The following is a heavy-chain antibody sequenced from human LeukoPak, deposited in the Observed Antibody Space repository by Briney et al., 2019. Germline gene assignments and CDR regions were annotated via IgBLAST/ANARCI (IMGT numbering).Heavy chain of an antibody. Sequence: GASVKVSCKVSGYTLTELSMHWVRQAPGQGLEWMGIINPSGGSTSYAQKFQGRVTMTRDMSTSTVYMELSSLRSEDTAVYYCARDMDFDYWGQGTLVTVSS. D-gene: IGHD3-10*01. CDR1: GYTLTELS. CDR3: ARDMDFDY. J-gene: IGHJ4*02. CDR2: INPSGGST. V-gene: IGHV1-46*01.